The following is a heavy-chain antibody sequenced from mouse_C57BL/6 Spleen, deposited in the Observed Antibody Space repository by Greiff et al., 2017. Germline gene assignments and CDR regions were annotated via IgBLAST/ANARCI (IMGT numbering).Heavy chain of an antibody. CDR1: GYTFTSYT. V-gene: IGHV1-4*01. Sequence: QVQLKQSGAELARPGASVKMSCKASGYTFTSYTMHWVKQRPGQGLEWIGYINPSSGYTKYNQKFKDKATLTADKSSGTAYMQLSSLTSEDSAVYYCARSGRNDGYPYWYFDVWGTGTTVTVSS. J-gene: IGHJ1*03. CDR3: ARSGRNDGYPYWYFDV. D-gene: IGHD2-3*01. CDR2: INPSSGYT.